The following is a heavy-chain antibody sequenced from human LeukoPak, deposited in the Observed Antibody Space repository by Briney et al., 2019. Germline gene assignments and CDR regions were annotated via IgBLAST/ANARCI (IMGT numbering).Heavy chain of an antibody. V-gene: IGHV4-59*01. CDR2: IYYSGST. Sequence: SQTLSLTCTVSGGSISSYYWSWIRQPPGKGLEWIGYIYYSGSTNYNPSLKSRVAISVDTSKNQFSLKLSSVTAADTAVYYCARVSGYDWESFYDYWGQGTLVTVSS. J-gene: IGHJ4*02. D-gene: IGHD5-12*01. CDR3: ARVSGYDWESFYDY. CDR1: GGSISSYY.